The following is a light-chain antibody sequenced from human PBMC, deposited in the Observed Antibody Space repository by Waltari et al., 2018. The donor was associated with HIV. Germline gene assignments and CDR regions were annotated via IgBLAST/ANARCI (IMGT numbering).Light chain of an antibody. CDR2: SNN. Sequence: QSVLTQPSSASGTPGQRVAISCSGSRSNIESNTVNWYQQPPGPAPQLPVYSNNQRPSGVPDRISGSKSGTSASLAISGLQSEDEADYYCAAWDDSLNGWVFGGGTKLTVL. CDR3: AAWDDSLNGWV. CDR1: RSNIESNT. J-gene: IGLJ3*02. V-gene: IGLV1-44*01.